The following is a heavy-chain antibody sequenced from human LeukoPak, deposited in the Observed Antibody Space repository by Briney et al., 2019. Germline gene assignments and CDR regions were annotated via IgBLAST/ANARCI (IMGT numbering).Heavy chain of an antibody. V-gene: IGHV1-18*01. D-gene: IGHD3-3*01. CDR3: ARGTYYDFWSGLDY. CDR2: ISAYNGYT. J-gene: IGHJ4*02. CDR1: GYTFTSYG. Sequence: ASVKVSCKASGYTFTSYGISWVRQAPGQGLEWMGWISAYNGYTNYAQKLQGRVTMTTDTSTSTAYMELRSLRSDDTAVYYCARGTYYDFWSGLDYWGQGTLVTVSS.